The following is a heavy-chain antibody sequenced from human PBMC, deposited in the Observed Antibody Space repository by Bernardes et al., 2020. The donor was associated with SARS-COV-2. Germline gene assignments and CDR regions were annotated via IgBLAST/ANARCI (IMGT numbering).Heavy chain of an antibody. CDR1: GDTFYKNW. CDR3: ARGVPGIAFDV. D-gene: IGHD6-13*01. Sequence: GESLQISCKGSGDTFYKNWIGWVRQMPGKGLEWMGIIYPADSDTRYSPSFRGQVTISADRSTSTAYLQWSSLKASDTAMYYCARGVPGIAFDVWGQGTMVTVSS. J-gene: IGHJ3*01. V-gene: IGHV5-51*01. CDR2: IYPADSDT.